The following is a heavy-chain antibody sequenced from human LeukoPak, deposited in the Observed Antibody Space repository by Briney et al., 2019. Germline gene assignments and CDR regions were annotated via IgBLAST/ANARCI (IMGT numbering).Heavy chain of an antibody. J-gene: IGHJ3*02. D-gene: IGHD2-15*01. Sequence: SETLSLTCTVSGGSISSYYWSWIRQPPGKGLEWIGYIYYSGNPFYNPSLRSRVTLSVDTSKSQFSLRLTSMTAADTAVYYCARGELIAAAAHDGFDIWGQGTMVTVSS. CDR1: GGSISSYY. CDR2: IYYSGNP. V-gene: IGHV4-59*06. CDR3: ARGELIAAAAHDGFDI.